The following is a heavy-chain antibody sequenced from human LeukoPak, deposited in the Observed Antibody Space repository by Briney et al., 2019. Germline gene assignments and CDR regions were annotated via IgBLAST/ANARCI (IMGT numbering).Heavy chain of an antibody. V-gene: IGHV4-34*09. CDR2: IYYSGST. J-gene: IGHJ3*02. CDR3: ARDEDSSSSAYAFDI. Sequence: SETLSLTCAVYGGSFSGYYWSWIRQPPGKGLEWIGYIYYSGSTYYNPSLKSRVTISVDTSKNQFSLKLSSVTAADTAVYYCARDEDSSSSAYAFDIWGQGTMVTVSS. D-gene: IGHD6-6*01. CDR1: GGSFSGYY.